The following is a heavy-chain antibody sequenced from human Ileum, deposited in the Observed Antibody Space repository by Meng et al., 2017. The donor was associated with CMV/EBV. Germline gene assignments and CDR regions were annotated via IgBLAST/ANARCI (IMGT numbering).Heavy chain of an antibody. CDR1: GFIFSNYE. J-gene: IGHJ6*01. CDR3: ARDSNRSGRNYYYGLDV. D-gene: IGHD2/OR15-2a*01. CDR2: ISRGGSAI. Sequence: GESLKISCEASGFIFSNYEMNWVRQAPGKGLEWVSYISRGGSAIYYADSVKGRFTISRDNAKNSLYLQMTSLSAEDTGVYYCARDSNRSGRNYYYGLDVWGQGTTVT. V-gene: IGHV3-48*03.